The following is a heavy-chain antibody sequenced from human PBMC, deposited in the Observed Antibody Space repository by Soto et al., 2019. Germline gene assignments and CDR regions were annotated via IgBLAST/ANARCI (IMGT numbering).Heavy chain of an antibody. D-gene: IGHD3-10*01. CDR2: IYHSGST. J-gene: IGHJ4*02. CDR1: SGSISSSNW. CDR3: ARDRAYGSGHFDY. V-gene: IGHV4-4*02. Sequence: SETLSLTCAVSSGSISSSNWWSWVRQPPGKGLEWIGEIYHSGSTNYNPSLKSRVTISVDTSKNQFSLKLSSVTAADTAVYYCARDRAYGSGHFDYWGQGTLVTVSS.